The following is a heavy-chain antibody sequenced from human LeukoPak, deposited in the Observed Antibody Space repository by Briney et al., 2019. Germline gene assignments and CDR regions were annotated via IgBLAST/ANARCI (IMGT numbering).Heavy chain of an antibody. CDR2: IKEDGSAT. D-gene: IGHD1/OR15-1a*01. CDR1: GFTFSSYA. Sequence: GGSLRLSCAASGFTFSSYAMSWVRQAPGKGLEWVASIKEDGSATNYVGSVKGRFTISRDNAKNSLYLQMNSLRVEDTAMYYCVRNSQRAYDFWGQGTMVTVSS. V-gene: IGHV3-7*01. CDR3: VRNSQRAYDF. J-gene: IGHJ3*01.